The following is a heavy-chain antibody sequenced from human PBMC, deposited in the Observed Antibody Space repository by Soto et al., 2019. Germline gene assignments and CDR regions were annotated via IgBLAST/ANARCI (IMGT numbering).Heavy chain of an antibody. J-gene: IGHJ4*02. D-gene: IGHD6-19*01. CDR1: GFTFSSYA. CDR3: ARDREGVAVAGTLDY. Sequence: VQLVESGGCVVQPGRSLRLSCAASGFTFSSYAMHWVRQAPGKGLEWVAVISYDGSNKYYADSVKGRFTISRDNSKNTLYLQMNSLRAEDTAVYYCARDREGVAVAGTLDYWGQGTLVTVSS. V-gene: IGHV3-30-3*01. CDR2: ISYDGSNK.